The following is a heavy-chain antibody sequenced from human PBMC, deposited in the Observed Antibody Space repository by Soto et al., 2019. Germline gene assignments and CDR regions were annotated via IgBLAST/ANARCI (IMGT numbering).Heavy chain of an antibody. Sequence: QVQLVESGGGVVQPGRSLRLSCAASGFTFSSYGMHWVRQAPGKGLEWVAVIWYDGSNKYYADSVKVRFTISRDNSKNTLYLQMNSLRAEDTAVYYCARNYYDSSGPTNDYWGQGTLVTVSS. CDR3: ARNYYDSSGPTNDY. V-gene: IGHV3-33*01. CDR2: IWYDGSNK. D-gene: IGHD3-22*01. J-gene: IGHJ4*02. CDR1: GFTFSSYG.